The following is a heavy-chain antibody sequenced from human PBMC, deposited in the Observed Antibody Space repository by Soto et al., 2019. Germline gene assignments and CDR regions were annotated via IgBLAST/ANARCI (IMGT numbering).Heavy chain of an antibody. V-gene: IGHV1-69*13. CDR3: ARGLSPYYYYYGMDV. CDR2: IIPIFGTA. J-gene: IGHJ6*02. CDR1: GGTFSSYA. Sequence: SVKVSCKVSGGTFSSYAISWVRQAPGQGLEWMGGIIPIFGTANYAQKFQGRVTITADESTSTDYMELSSLRSEDTAVYYCARGLSPYYYYYGMDVWGQGTTVTVSS.